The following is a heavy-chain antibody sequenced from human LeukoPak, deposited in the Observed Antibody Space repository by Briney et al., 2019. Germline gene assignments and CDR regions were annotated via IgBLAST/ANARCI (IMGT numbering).Heavy chain of an antibody. CDR1: GGSISSGDYY. Sequence: PSQTLSLTCTVSGGSISSGDYYWSWIRQPPGKGLEWIGYIYYSGSTYYNPSLKSRVTISADTSKNHFSLRLSSVTAADTAVYYCAGYTYGLGKSYWGQGTLVTVSS. CDR2: IYYSGST. V-gene: IGHV4-30-4*01. CDR3: AGYTYGLGKSY. D-gene: IGHD5-18*01. J-gene: IGHJ4*02.